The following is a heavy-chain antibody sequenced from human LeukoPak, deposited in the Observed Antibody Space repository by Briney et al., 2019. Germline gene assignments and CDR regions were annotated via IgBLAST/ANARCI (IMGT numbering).Heavy chain of an antibody. J-gene: IGHJ4*02. CDR3: ASHTSATDY. D-gene: IGHD6-19*01. CDR1: GFNFKDYG. Sequence: GGSLRLSCAGSGFNFKDYGMTWVRQAPGKGLEWVSGINWNGGSIAYAASVKGRFIISRDNAKISLYLQMNSLRAEDTALYYCASHTSATDYWGQGTLVTVSS. V-gene: IGHV3-20*04. CDR2: INWNGGSI.